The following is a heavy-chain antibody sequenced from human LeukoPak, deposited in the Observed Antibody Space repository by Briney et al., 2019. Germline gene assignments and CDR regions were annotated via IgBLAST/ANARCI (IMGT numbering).Heavy chain of an antibody. CDR2: IYSGGST. CDR1: GFTVSSNY. Sequence: GGSLRLSCAASGFTVSSNYMSWVRQAPGKGLEWVSVIYSGGSTYYADSVKGRFTISRDNSKNTLYLQMNSLRAEDTAVYYCVRGDYGDYTLFGYWGQGTLVTVSS. V-gene: IGHV3-53*01. J-gene: IGHJ4*02. CDR3: VRGDYGDYTLFGY. D-gene: IGHD4-17*01.